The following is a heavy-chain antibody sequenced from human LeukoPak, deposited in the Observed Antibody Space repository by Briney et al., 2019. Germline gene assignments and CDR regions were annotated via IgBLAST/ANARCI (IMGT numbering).Heavy chain of an antibody. CDR1: GFSFSDYA. CDR2: ISYDGSNK. CDR3: AREVPAADY. D-gene: IGHD2-2*01. J-gene: IGHJ4*02. Sequence: GGSLRLSCAASGFSFSDYAMHWVRQVPGKGLEWVAIISYDGSNKYYADSVKGRFTISRDNSKNTQYLQMNSLRAEDTAVYYCAREVPAADYWGQGTLVTVSS. V-gene: IGHV3-30-3*01.